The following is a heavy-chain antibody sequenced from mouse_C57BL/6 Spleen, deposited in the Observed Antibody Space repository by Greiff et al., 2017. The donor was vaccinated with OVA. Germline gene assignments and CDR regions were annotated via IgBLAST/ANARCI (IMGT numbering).Heavy chain of an antibody. CDR1: GYSITSGYY. J-gene: IGHJ3*01. CDR3: AREEELLRSAWFAY. D-gene: IGHD1-1*01. V-gene: IGHV3-6*01. Sequence: EVQLQQSGPGLVKPSQSLSLTCSVTGYSITSGYYWNWIRQFPGNKLEWMGYISYDGSNNYNPSLKNRISITRDTSKNQFFLKLNSVTTEDTATYYCAREEELLRSAWFAYWGQGTLVTVSA. CDR2: ISYDGSN.